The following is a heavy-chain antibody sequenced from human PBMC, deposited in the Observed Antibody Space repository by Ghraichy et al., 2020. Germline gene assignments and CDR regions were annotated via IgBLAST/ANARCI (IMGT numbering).Heavy chain of an antibody. D-gene: IGHD5-24*01. CDR2: ICGSGIGT. V-gene: IGHV3-23*01. CDR1: GFTFTNYA. Sequence: GGSLRLSCAASGFTFTNYAMSWVRQAPGKGLEWVSSICGSGIGTYYADSVKGRFTISRDNSKNTVSLQMNSLKAEDTAVYYCAKTRKNGYNSVNNWGQGTLVTVSS. J-gene: IGHJ4*02. CDR3: AKTRKNGYNSVNN.